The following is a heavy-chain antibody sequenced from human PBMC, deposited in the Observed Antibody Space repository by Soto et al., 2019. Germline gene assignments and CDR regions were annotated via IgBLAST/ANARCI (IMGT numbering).Heavy chain of an antibody. CDR3: AHKGPEDWPLDY. CDR2: IYWDDSK. CDR1: GFSHSTSGVG. J-gene: IGHJ4*02. D-gene: IGHD3-9*01. V-gene: IGHV2-5*02. Sequence: QITLKESGPTLVRPTQTLTLTCAFSGFSHSTSGVGVGWIRQPPGKALEWLAVIYWDDSKHYSPSLRSRLTITKDTSKNQVVLTMTNMDPMDTGTYYYAHKGPEDWPLDYWGQGTLVTVSS.